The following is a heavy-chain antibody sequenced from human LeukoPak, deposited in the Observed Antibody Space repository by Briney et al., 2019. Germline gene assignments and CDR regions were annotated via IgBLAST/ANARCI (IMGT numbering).Heavy chain of an antibody. D-gene: IGHD6-6*01. Sequence: SETLSLTCAVSGGSIRNYYWSWIRQPPGKGLEWIEYIHYTGTTNYNPSLKSRVTLSLDTSKNQFSLKVNSVTAADAAVYYCAAQHQLVNTFDFWGQGTMITVSS. J-gene: IGHJ3*01. CDR1: GGSIRNYY. CDR3: AAQHQLVNTFDF. V-gene: IGHV4-59*01. CDR2: IHYTGTT.